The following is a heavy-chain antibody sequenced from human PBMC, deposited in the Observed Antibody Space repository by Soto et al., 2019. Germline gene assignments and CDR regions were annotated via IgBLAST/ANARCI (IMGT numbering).Heavy chain of an antibody. Sequence: RASVKVSCKASGYTFNGYFMHWVRQAPGQGLEWMGRINPNSGGTRYAQTSQGWVAMTRDTSISTAYLELSRLRSDDTAMYYCARGGLEWDSTGGTLFDYWGQGTLVTVSS. V-gene: IGHV1-2*04. CDR1: GYTFNGYF. CDR3: ARGGLEWDSTGGTLFDY. CDR2: INPNSGGT. J-gene: IGHJ4*02. D-gene: IGHD6-25*01.